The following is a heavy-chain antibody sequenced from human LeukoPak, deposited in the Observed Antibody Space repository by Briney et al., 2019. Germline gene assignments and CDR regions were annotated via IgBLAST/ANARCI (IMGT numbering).Heavy chain of an antibody. V-gene: IGHV3-21*01. CDR3: AKLPGRAAGQDY. CDR2: ISSSSSYI. CDR1: GFTFSSYS. Sequence: GGSLRLSCAASGFTFSSYSINWVRQAPGKGLEWVSSISSSSSYIYYADSVKGRFTISRDNAESSLYLQMNSLRAEDTAVYYCAKLPGRAAGQDYWGRGTLVTVSS. J-gene: IGHJ4*02. D-gene: IGHD4-23*01.